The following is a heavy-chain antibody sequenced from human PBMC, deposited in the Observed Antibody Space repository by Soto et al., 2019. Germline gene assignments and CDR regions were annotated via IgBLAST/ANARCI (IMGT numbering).Heavy chain of an antibody. D-gene: IGHD3-10*01. CDR3: ARDSRGAAFDY. CDR2: INPSGGST. V-gene: IGHV1-46*01. J-gene: IGHJ4*02. Sequence: ASVTVSCQASGYTFTSYYMHWVRQAPGQGLEWMGIINPSGGSTSYAQKFQGRVTMTRDTSTSTVYMELSSLRSEDTAVYYCARDSRGAAFDYWGQGTLVTVSS. CDR1: GYTFTSYY.